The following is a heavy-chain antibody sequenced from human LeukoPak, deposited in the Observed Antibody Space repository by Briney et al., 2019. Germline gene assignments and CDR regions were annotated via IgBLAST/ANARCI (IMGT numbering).Heavy chain of an antibody. Sequence: GGSLRLSCAASGFTFSSYGMHWVRQAPGKGLEWVAVIWYDGSNKYYADSVKGRFTISRGNSKNTLYLQMNSLRAEDTAVYYCAKEAYYYDSSGYVPGALDYWGQGTLVTVSS. CDR2: IWYDGSNK. V-gene: IGHV3-33*06. CDR1: GFTFSSYG. D-gene: IGHD3-22*01. J-gene: IGHJ4*02. CDR3: AKEAYYYDSSGYVPGALDY.